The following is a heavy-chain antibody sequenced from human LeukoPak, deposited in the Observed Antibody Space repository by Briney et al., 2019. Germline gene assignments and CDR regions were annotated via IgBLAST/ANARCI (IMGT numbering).Heavy chain of an antibody. Sequence: GGSLRLSCAASGFTFTSYAMSWVRQAPGKGLEWVSAISGSGGSTYYADSVKGRFTISRDNSKNTLYLQMNSLRAEDTAVYYCAKPRPSYSSSWYDHWGQGTLVTVSS. J-gene: IGHJ5*02. CDR2: ISGSGGST. CDR3: AKPRPSYSSSWYDH. V-gene: IGHV3-23*01. CDR1: GFTFTSYA. D-gene: IGHD6-13*01.